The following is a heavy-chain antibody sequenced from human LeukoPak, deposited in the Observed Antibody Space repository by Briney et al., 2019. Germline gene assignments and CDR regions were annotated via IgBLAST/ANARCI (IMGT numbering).Heavy chain of an antibody. CDR3: VTMKQDRYDSRGPFDS. Sequence: GASVKVSCKVPDHTLNQVAIHWVRQAPGKGPEWMGGYDPEEGVTIYAEKFQDRVTMIEDTSTETAYMELSSLRYADTAVYFCVTMKQDRYDSRGPFDSWGQGSLVTVSS. CDR1: DHTLNQVA. D-gene: IGHD3-22*01. J-gene: IGHJ4*02. V-gene: IGHV1-24*01. CDR2: YDPEEGVT.